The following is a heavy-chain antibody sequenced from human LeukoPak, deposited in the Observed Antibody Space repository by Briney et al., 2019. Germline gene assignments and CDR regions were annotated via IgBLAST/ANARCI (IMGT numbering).Heavy chain of an antibody. CDR1: GLSFSGSA. J-gene: IGHJ6*02. D-gene: IGHD2-15*01. CDR3: TRHSDKYCSGAGCYVYNFYGMDV. Sequence: GGSLKLSCAASGLSFSGSAMPWVRQASGRGLEWLGRIRSKANSYVTAYAASVNGRFIISRDDSRNTAYLQMNSLQTEDTAVYYCTRHSDKYCSGAGCYVYNFYGMDVWGQGTTVTVSS. V-gene: IGHV3-73*01. CDR2: IRSKANSYVT.